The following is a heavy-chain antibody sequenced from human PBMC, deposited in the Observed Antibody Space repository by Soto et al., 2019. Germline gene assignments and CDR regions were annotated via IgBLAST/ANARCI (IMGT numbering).Heavy chain of an antibody. Sequence: PSETLSLTCTVSGGSISSSSYYWAWIRQPPGKGLQWIGNIYYSGSTYYNPSLKSRVTISVDTSKNQFSLKLSSVTAADTAVYYCAIEQGSGWSNFDYWGQGTLVTVS. CDR1: GGSISSSSYY. J-gene: IGHJ4*02. D-gene: IGHD6-19*01. V-gene: IGHV4-39*02. CDR3: AIEQGSGWSNFDY. CDR2: IYYSGST.